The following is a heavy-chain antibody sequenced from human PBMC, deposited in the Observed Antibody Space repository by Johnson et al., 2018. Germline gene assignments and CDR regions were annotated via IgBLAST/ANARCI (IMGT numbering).Heavy chain of an antibody. CDR3: ARDQIPGGVPYYYYYGMDV. V-gene: IGHV3-74*01. CDR2: INSDGSRT. Sequence: VQLQESGGGLVQPGGSLRLSCAASGFTFSSYWMHWVRQAPGKGLVWVSRINSDGSRTSYVDCVKGRITNPRDNAKNTLYLQMNSLRAEDTAVYYCARDQIPGGVPYYYYYGMDVWGKGTTVTVSS. D-gene: IGHD3-10*01. CDR1: GFTFSSYW. J-gene: IGHJ6*04.